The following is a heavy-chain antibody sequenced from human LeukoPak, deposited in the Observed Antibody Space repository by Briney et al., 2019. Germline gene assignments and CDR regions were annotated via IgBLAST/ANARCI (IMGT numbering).Heavy chain of an antibody. V-gene: IGHV3-23*01. CDR2: ITSSGAAT. D-gene: IGHD3-22*01. CDR3: AKDRPNYYGSNGHYYKLNGDC. CDR1: GFTFSSYA. Sequence: GGSLRLSCAASGFTFSSYAMSWVRQAPGKGLEWVSSITSSGAATYYADSVKGRFTISRGNSDNTLYLQMNSLRAEDTAVYYCAKDRPNYYGSNGHYYKLNGDCWGQGTLVTVSS. J-gene: IGHJ4*02.